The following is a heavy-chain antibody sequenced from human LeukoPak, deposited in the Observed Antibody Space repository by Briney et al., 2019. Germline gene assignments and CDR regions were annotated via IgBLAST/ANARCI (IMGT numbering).Heavy chain of an antibody. J-gene: IGHJ4*02. D-gene: IGHD2-21*01. CDR2: IYSGGST. Sequence: GGSLRLSCAASGFTVSSNYMSWVRQAPGKGLEWVSVIYSGGSTYYADSVKGRFTISRDNSKNTLYLQMNSLRAEDTAVYYCARDPDGVLWWWDWGQGTLVTVSS. CDR1: GFTVSSNY. V-gene: IGHV3-66*01. CDR3: ARDPDGVLWWWD.